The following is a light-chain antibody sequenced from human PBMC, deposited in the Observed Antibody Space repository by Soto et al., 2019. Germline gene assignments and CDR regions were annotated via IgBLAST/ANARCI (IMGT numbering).Light chain of an antibody. CDR2: GAS. J-gene: IGKJ1*01. CDR3: QQYENWPRT. CDR1: QSVGSN. V-gene: IGKV3-15*01. Sequence: EIVMTQSPATLSLSPGERATLSCMASQSVGSNLAWYQQKPGQAPRLLIYGASTRATGIPARFSGSGSGTEFTLTISSLQSEDFAVYYCQQYENWPRTFGQGTKVDIK.